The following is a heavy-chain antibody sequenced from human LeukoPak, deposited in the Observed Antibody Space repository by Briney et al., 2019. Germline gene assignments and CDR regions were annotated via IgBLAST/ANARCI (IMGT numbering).Heavy chain of an antibody. CDR2: IYTSGST. Sequence: SETLSLTCTVSAGSISSYYWSWIRQPAGKGLEWIGRIYTSGSTNYNPSLKSRVTMSVDTSKNQFSLKLSSVTAADTAVYYCARGWNDFWAFDYWGQGTLVTVSS. CDR3: ARGWNDFWAFDY. V-gene: IGHV4-4*07. J-gene: IGHJ4*02. D-gene: IGHD3-3*01. CDR1: AGSISSYY.